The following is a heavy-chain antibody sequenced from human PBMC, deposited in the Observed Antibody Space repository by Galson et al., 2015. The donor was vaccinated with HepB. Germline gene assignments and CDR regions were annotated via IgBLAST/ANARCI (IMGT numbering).Heavy chain of an antibody. V-gene: IGHV3-23*01. J-gene: IGHJ4*02. CDR3: AKGPYSGYEYNYFDN. Sequence: SLRLSCAASGFTFRSYAMSWVRQAPGKGLEWVSLISADGDNTYWADSVKGRFTISRDNSKNTLYLQMNSLRAEDTAVYYCAKGPYSGYEYNYFDNWGQGTLVIVSS. D-gene: IGHD5-12*01. CDR2: ISADGDNT. CDR1: GFTFRSYA.